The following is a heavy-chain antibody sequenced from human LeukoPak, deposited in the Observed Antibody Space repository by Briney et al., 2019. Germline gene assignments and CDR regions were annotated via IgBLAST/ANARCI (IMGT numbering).Heavy chain of an antibody. Sequence: GGSLRLSCAASGFTVSSYAMSWVRQAPGMGLEWVSAISGSGGSTYYADSVKGRFTISRDNSKNTLYLQMNSLRAEDTAVYYCAKAPYYYGSGSYYNDYWGQGTLVTVSS. CDR2: ISGSGGST. J-gene: IGHJ4*02. CDR1: GFTVSSYA. CDR3: AKAPYYYGSGSYYNDY. D-gene: IGHD3-10*01. V-gene: IGHV3-23*01.